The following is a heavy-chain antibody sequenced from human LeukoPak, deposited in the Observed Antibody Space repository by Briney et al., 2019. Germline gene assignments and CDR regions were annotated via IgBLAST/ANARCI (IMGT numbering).Heavy chain of an antibody. V-gene: IGHV1-18*01. D-gene: IGHD6-19*01. J-gene: IGHJ3*02. CDR1: GYTFTNYG. CDR3: ASLAVAAPGDDAFDI. CDR2: ISTYNGNT. Sequence: ASVKVSCKASGYTFTNYGISWVRQAPGQGLEWMGWISTYNGNTNYVQKLQGRVTMTTDTSTSTAYMELRSLRSDDTAVYYCASLAVAAPGDDAFDIWGQGTMVTVSS.